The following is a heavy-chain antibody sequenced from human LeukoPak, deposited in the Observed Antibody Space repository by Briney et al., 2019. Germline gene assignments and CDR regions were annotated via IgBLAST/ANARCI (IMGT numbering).Heavy chain of an antibody. J-gene: IGHJ4*02. CDR1: GYTFTSYY. V-gene: IGHV1-46*01. CDR2: INPSGGST. Sequence: ASVKVSCKASGYTFTSYYMHWVRQAPGQGLEWMGIINPSGGSTSYAQKFQGRVTMTRDTSTSTVYMELSSLRSEDTAVYDCARENIAAAGFDYWGQGTLVTVSS. CDR3: ARENIAAAGFDY. D-gene: IGHD6-13*01.